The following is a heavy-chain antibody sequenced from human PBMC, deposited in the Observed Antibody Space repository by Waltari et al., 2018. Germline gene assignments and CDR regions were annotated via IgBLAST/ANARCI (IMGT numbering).Heavy chain of an antibody. CDR3: ARELKRWGREYNWFDP. J-gene: IGHJ5*02. D-gene: IGHD3-16*01. V-gene: IGHV7-4-1*02. CDR2: INTNTGNP. CDR1: GYTFTSYA. Sequence: QVQLVQCGSEWKKPGASVKVSCKASGYTFTSYAMNWVRRAPGQGLEWMGWINTNTGNPTYAQGFTGRFVFSLDTSVSTAYLQISSLKAEDTAVYYCARELKRWGREYNWFDPWGQGTLVTFSS.